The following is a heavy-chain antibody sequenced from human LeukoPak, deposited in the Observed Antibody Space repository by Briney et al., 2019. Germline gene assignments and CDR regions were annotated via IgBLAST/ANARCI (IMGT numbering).Heavy chain of an antibody. Sequence: SETLSLTCIVSSGSISSGGYYWNWIRQHPGKGLEWIGYIHNSGTTYYNPSLKSRLAISVDTSKNQFSLKLSSVTAADTAVYYCARELTGGDNFWSGSPRTNWFDPWGQGTLVTVSS. CDR2: IHNSGTT. V-gene: IGHV4-31*03. J-gene: IGHJ5*02. CDR3: ARELTGGDNFWSGSPRTNWFDP. CDR1: SGSISSGGYY. D-gene: IGHD3-3*01.